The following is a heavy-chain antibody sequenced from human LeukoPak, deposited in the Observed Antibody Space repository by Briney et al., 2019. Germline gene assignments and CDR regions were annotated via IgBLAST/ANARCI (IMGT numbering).Heavy chain of an antibody. D-gene: IGHD6-19*01. CDR3: ARAGGAVAIDY. Sequence: SETLSLTCAVYGGSFSGYYWSWIRQPPGKGLEWIGEINHSGSTKYNPSLKSRVTLSVDTSKNQFSLKLSSVIAADTAVYYCARAGGAVAIDYWGQGTLVTVSS. CDR1: GGSFSGYY. V-gene: IGHV4-34*01. J-gene: IGHJ4*02. CDR2: INHSGST.